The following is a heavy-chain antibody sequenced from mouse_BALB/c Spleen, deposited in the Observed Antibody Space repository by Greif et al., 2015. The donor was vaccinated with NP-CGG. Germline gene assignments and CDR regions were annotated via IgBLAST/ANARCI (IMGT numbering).Heavy chain of an antibody. J-gene: IGHJ4*01. Sequence: QVQLKESGAELAKPGASVKMSCKASGYTFTSYWMHWVKQRPGQGLEWIGYINPSTGYTEYNQKFKDKATLTADKSSSTAYMQLSSLTSEDSAVYYCARRETGRAMDYWGQGTSVTVSS. V-gene: IGHV1-7*01. CDR2: INPSTGYT. CDR3: ARRETGRAMDY. D-gene: IGHD4-1*01. CDR1: GYTFTSYW.